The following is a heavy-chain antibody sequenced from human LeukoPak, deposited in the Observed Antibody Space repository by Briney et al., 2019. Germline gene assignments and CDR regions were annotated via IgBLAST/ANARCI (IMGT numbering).Heavy chain of an antibody. V-gene: IGHV5-51*01. J-gene: IGHJ4*02. CDR3: ARHVAVAGHFDY. CDR2: IYPDDSDT. D-gene: IGHD6-19*01. Sequence: GESLKIPCKGSGYSFTSYWIGWVRQMPGKGLEWMEIIYPDDSDTRYSPSFQGQVTISADKSISTAYLQWSSLKASDTAMYYCARHVAVAGHFDYWGQGTLVTVSS. CDR1: GYSFTSYW.